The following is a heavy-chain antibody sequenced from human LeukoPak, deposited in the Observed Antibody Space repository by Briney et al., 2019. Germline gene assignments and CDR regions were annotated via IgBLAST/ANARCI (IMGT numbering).Heavy chain of an antibody. CDR3: ARAPLDCSSTSCYVDY. Sequence: ASVKVSCKASGYTFTSYGISWVRQAPGQGLEWMGWISAYNGNTNYAQKPQGRVTMTTDTSTSTAYMELRSLRSDDTAVYYCARAPLDCSSTSCYVDYWGQGTLVTVSS. D-gene: IGHD2-2*01. CDR1: GYTFTSYG. J-gene: IGHJ4*02. CDR2: ISAYNGNT. V-gene: IGHV1-18*01.